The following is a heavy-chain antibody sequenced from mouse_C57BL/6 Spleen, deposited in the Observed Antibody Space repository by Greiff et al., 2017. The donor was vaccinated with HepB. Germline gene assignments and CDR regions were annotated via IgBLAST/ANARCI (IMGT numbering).Heavy chain of an antibody. CDR3: ARNYGDYYAMDY. V-gene: IGHV5-17*01. Sequence: EVMLVESGGGLVKPGGSLKLSCAASGFTFSDYGMHWVRQAPEKGLEWVAYISSGSSTIYYADTVKGRCTISRDNAKNTLFLQMTSLRSEDTAMYYCARNYGDYYAMDYWGQGTSVTVSS. D-gene: IGHD1-1*01. J-gene: IGHJ4*01. CDR1: GFTFSDYG. CDR2: ISSGSSTI.